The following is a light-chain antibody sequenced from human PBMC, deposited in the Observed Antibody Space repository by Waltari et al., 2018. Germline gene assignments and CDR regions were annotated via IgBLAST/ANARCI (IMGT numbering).Light chain of an antibody. V-gene: IGLV3-25*03. Sequence: SYELTQPPSVSVSPGQTARIPCSGDALPNPHASWYQQKPGQAPVLVMYKDTERPSEIPERFSGSSSGTTVTLTINGVQAEDEADYYCQSADHDGTHLVVFGGGTRLTVL. J-gene: IGLJ2*01. CDR2: KDT. CDR1: ALPNPH. CDR3: QSADHDGTHLVV.